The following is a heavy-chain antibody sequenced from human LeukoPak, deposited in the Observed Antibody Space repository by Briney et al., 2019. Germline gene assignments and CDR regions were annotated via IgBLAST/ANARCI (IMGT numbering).Heavy chain of an antibody. V-gene: IGHV3-11*03. Sequence: GGSLRLSCAASGFAFSDYYMSWIRQAPGKGLEWVSYISSSSSYTNYADSVKGRFTISRDNAKNSLYLQMNSLRAEDTAVYYCARGRLWSGGGGAFDIWGQGTMVTVSS. CDR2: ISSSSSYT. CDR1: GFAFSDYY. J-gene: IGHJ3*02. CDR3: ARGRLWSGGGGAFDI. D-gene: IGHD3-10*01.